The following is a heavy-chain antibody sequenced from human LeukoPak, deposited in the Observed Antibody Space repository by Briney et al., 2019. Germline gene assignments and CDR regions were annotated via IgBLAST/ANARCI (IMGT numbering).Heavy chain of an antibody. J-gene: IGHJ3*02. Sequence: SQTLSLTCTVSGGSISSGSYYWSWIRQPAGKGLEWIGRIYTSGSTNYNPSLKSRVTISLDTSKSQISLNLTSMSAADTAMYYCASDEITGGFGAFDIWGQGTMVTVSS. CDR1: GGSISSGSYY. V-gene: IGHV4-61*02. CDR2: IYTSGST. D-gene: IGHD7-27*01. CDR3: ASDEITGGFGAFDI.